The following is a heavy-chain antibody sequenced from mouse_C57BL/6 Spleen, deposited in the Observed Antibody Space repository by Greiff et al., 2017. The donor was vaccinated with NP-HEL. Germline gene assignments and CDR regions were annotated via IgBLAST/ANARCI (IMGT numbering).Heavy chain of an antibody. Sequence: EVQLQQSGPELVKPGASVKISCKASGYTFTDYYMNWVKQSHGKSLEWIGDINPNNGGTSYNQKFKGKATLTVDKSSSTAYMELRSLTSEDSAVYYCARSAHYGSSYLYWYFDVWGTGTTVTVSS. CDR2: INPNNGGT. V-gene: IGHV1-26*01. D-gene: IGHD1-1*01. CDR3: ARSAHYGSSYLYWYFDV. CDR1: GYTFTDYY. J-gene: IGHJ1*03.